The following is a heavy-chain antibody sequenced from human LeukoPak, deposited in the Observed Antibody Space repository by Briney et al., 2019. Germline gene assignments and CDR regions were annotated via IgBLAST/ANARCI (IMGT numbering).Heavy chain of an antibody. CDR1: GFTFSSYG. V-gene: IGHV3-74*01. D-gene: IGHD6-19*01. J-gene: IGHJ2*01. CDR3: TKDIAVAGMTFWYFDL. Sequence: PGGSLRLSCAASGFTFSSYGMHWVRQDPRKGLVWVSRINGDGRNINYADSVRGRFTISRDNAKNTLYLQMNSLRAEDTALYYCTKDIAVAGMTFWYFDLWGRGTLVTVSS. CDR2: INGDGRNI.